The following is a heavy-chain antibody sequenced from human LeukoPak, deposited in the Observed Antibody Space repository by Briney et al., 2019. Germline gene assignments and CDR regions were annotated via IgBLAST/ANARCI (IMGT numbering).Heavy chain of an antibody. CDR2: INHSGGT. Sequence: PSETLSLTCAVYGGSFSGYHWSWIRQPPGKGLEWIGEINHSGGTNYNPSLKSRVTISVDTSKNQFSLKLSSVTAADTAVYYCARRPRYSSGWYGGRGGYYYYGMDVWGQGTTVTVSS. D-gene: IGHD6-19*01. CDR1: GGSFSGYH. CDR3: ARRPRYSSGWYGGRGGYYYYGMDV. V-gene: IGHV4-34*01. J-gene: IGHJ6*02.